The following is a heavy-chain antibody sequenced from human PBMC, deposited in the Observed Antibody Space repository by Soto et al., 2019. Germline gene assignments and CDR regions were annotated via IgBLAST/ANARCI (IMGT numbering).Heavy chain of an antibody. V-gene: IGHV4-39*01. CDR3: ARHLIEYYYDSSGYLSPVDY. Sequence: SETLSLTCTVSGGSISSSSYYWGWIRQPPGKGLEWIGSIYYSGSTYYNPSLKSRVTISVDTSKNQFSLKLSSVTAADTAVYYCARHLIEYYYDSSGYLSPVDYWGQGTPVTVSS. D-gene: IGHD3-22*01. CDR1: GGSISSSSYY. J-gene: IGHJ4*02. CDR2: IYYSGST.